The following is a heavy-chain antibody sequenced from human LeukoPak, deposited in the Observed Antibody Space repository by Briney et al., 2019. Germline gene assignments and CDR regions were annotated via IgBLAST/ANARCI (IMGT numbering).Heavy chain of an antibody. Sequence: ASVKVSCKASGYTFSRHWIHWVRQAPGQGLEWMAIINPSDGSTSYAQKFQGRVSLSRDTSTNTVNMELSSLKSEDTAVYYCARGHSDAAIPTWWFDPWGQGTLVIVSS. J-gene: IGHJ5*02. CDR1: GYTFSRHW. V-gene: IGHV1-46*01. CDR3: ARGHSDAAIPTWWFDP. CDR2: INPSDGST. D-gene: IGHD2-2*02.